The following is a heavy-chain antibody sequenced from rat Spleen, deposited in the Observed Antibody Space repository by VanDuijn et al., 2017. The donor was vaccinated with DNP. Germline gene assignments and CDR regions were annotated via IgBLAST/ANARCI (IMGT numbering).Heavy chain of an antibody. D-gene: IGHD1-1*01. CDR1: GFTFSDYY. Sequence: EVQLVESGGGLVQPGRSLTLSCAASGFTFSDYYMAWVRQAPTKGLEWVAYISYDGGSTYYGDSVKGRFTISRDNAKSTLYLQMNSLRSEDMATYYCARPRYYSGGFAYWGQGTLVTVSS. J-gene: IGHJ3*01. V-gene: IGHV5-22*01. CDR2: ISYDGGST. CDR3: ARPRYYSGGFAY.